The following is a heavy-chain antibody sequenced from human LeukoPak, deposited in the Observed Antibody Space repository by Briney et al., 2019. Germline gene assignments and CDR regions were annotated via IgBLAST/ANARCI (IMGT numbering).Heavy chain of an antibody. V-gene: IGHV3-11*04. D-gene: IGHD1-26*01. CDR2: ISGSGSSI. Sequence: PGGSLRLSCVASGFTFSDHYMTWIRHAPGKGLEWISYISGSGSSIFYADSVKGRFTISRDNARNSLYLQMNSLRAEDTAVYYCSREPRLLDYWGRGTLVTVSS. J-gene: IGHJ4*02. CDR1: GFTFSDHY. CDR3: SREPRLLDY.